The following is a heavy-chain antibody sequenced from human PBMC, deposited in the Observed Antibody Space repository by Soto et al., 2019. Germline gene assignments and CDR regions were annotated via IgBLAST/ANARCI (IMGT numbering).Heavy chain of an antibody. CDR1: GFTFSNYG. CDR2: IWYDGSNK. V-gene: IGHV3-33*01. Sequence: QVQLVESGGGVVQPGRSLRLSCAASGFTFSNYGMHWVRQAPGKGLEWVAVIWYDGSNKYYADSVKGRFPISRDNSKNTLYLQMSSLRAEDTAVYYCARVSRSGYYPKYWGQGTLVTVSS. D-gene: IGHD3-3*01. J-gene: IGHJ4*02. CDR3: ARVSRSGYYPKY.